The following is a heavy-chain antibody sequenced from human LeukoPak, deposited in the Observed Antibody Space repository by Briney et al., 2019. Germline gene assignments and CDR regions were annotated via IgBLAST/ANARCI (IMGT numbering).Heavy chain of an antibody. CDR2: INHSGST. Sequence: SETLSLTCAVYGGSFSGYYWSWIRQPPGKGLEWIGEINHSGSTNYNPSLKSRVTISVDTSKNQFSLKLSSVTAADTAVYYCAREGRYNYYDSSGYYHEYFQHWGQGTLVTVSS. V-gene: IGHV4-34*01. J-gene: IGHJ1*01. CDR3: AREGRYNYYDSSGYYHEYFQH. D-gene: IGHD3-22*01. CDR1: GGSFSGYY.